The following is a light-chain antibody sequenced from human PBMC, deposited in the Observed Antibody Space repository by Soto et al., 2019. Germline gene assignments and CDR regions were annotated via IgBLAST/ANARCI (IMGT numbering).Light chain of an antibody. Sequence: QLVLTQPPSVSGAPGQRVTISCTGSSSNIGAGYDVHWYQRLPGRAPKLLIYGSSNRPSGVPDRISGSKSGTSASLAITGLQAEDEADYYCQSYDNNLSGGVFGGGTKLTVL. J-gene: IGLJ3*02. V-gene: IGLV1-40*01. CDR1: SSNIGAGYD. CDR3: QSYDNNLSGGV. CDR2: GSS.